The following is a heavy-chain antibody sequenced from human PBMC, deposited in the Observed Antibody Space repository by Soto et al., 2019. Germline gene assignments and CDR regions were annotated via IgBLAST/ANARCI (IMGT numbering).Heavy chain of an antibody. V-gene: IGHV3-30*18. D-gene: IGHD2-15*01. CDR3: VKGSEVARQELDH. CDR2: ISSDGGDK. J-gene: IGHJ4*02. Sequence: QVQLVASGGGVVQPGRSPRLSCAASGFTFSNFGMHWVRQAPGKGLEWVAAISSDGGDKYYSHSVKDRFTISRDNSKNTLFLQMNILRVEDTAVYYCVKGSEVARQELDHWGQGILVTVSS. CDR1: GFTFSNFG.